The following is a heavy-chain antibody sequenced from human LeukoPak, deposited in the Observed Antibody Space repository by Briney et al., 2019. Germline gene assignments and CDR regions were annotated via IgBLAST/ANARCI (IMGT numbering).Heavy chain of an antibody. V-gene: IGHV3-23*01. D-gene: IGHD6-19*01. Sequence: GGSLRLSCAASGFTFLTYAMSWVRQAPGKGLQWVSVDRDSGASTYYADSVKGRFTISRDNSKNTLYLQMNSLRAEDTAVYYCAKAGRSGWYPGWPFDIWGQGTMVTVSS. J-gene: IGHJ3*02. CDR2: DRDSGAST. CDR3: AKAGRSGWYPGWPFDI. CDR1: GFTFLTYA.